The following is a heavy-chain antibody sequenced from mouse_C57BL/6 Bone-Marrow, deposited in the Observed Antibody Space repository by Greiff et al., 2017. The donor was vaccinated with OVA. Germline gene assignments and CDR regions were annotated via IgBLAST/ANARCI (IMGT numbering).Heavy chain of an antibody. J-gene: IGHJ4*01. Sequence: FFQPGVSLKLSCAASGFTFSDYGMAWVRQAPRKGPEWVAFISNLAYSIYYADTVTGRFTISREKAKNTLYLEMSSLRAEDTAMYYCARHDDYGSKKRYYYAMDDWGKGTSVTVSS. CDR1: GFTFSDYG. CDR3: ARHDDYGSKKRYYYAMDD. D-gene: IGHD1-1*01. V-gene: IGHV5-15*01. CDR2: ISNLAYSI.